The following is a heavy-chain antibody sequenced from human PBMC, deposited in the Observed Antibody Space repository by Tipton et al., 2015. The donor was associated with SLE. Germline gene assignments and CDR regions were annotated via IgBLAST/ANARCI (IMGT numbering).Heavy chain of an antibody. CDR2: ISPHNHNT. Sequence: QLVQSGAEVKKPGASVKVSCKASGYTFTSYGISWVRQAPGQGLEWMGWISPHNHNTEYAQKFQGRVNMTTDTSTNTAFMELRSLRSDDTAVYYCAKDGSHTSSILDPWGQGTLLTVSS. V-gene: IGHV1-18*01. J-gene: IGHJ5*02. CDR1: GYTFTSYG. D-gene: IGHD6-13*01. CDR3: AKDGSHTSSILDP.